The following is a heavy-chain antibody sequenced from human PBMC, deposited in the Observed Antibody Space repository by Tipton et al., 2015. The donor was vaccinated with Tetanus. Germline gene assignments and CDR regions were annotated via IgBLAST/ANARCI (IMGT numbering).Heavy chain of an antibody. CDR2: IYINGRN. D-gene: IGHD3-10*01. CDR3: AGSQSWFAFDI. J-gene: IGHJ3*02. V-gene: IGHV4-4*07. Sequence: TLSLTCTVSGDSISSNYWSWIRQPAGKGPEWIGRIYINGRNNYNPSLRSRVTMSIDTSKNQFSLNLRSVTAADTAVYYCAGSQSWFAFDIWGQGTIVTVSS. CDR1: GDSISSNY.